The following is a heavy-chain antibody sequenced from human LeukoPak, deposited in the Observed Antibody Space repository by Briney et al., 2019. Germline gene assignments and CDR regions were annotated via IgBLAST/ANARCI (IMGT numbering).Heavy chain of an antibody. V-gene: IGHV4-61*09. CDR1: VGSISSGSYC. CDR3: TRDPGTMVRGSRRGYDGDFYYMDG. J-gene: IGHJ6*03. Sequence: SETLSLTCILSVGSISSGSYCWSWIPQPAGKGLEWFLHIYYSGSTNYNPSPKRRVTVSVDTSNNQFSVRLTSVTAADSAVYYCTRDPGTMVRGSRRGYDGDFYYMDGWGKGTTVTISS. CDR2: IYYSGST. D-gene: IGHD3-10*01.